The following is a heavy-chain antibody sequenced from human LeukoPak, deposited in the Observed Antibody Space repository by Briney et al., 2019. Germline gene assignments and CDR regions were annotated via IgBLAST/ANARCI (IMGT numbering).Heavy chain of an antibody. Sequence: GGSLRLSCAASGFTFDDYGMSWVRQAPGKGLEWVSGINWNGGSTGYADSVKGRFTISRDNAKNSLYLQMNSLRAGDTALYYCARTLTRGYSGYDSDYYGMDVWGQGTTVTVSS. J-gene: IGHJ6*02. D-gene: IGHD5-12*01. CDR3: ARTLTRGYSGYDSDYYGMDV. CDR2: INWNGGST. CDR1: GFTFDDYG. V-gene: IGHV3-20*04.